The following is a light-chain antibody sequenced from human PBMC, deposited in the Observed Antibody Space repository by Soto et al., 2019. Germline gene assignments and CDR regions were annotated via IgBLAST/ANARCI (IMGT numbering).Light chain of an antibody. CDR3: HQRQYWPPIT. CDR2: DAS. CDR1: LSVSVY. Sequence: PGERATLSCRTSLSVSVYLDWYQQKPGQAPRLLISDASNRATGIPARFSGSGSGTDFTLTISSLEPEDFAVYYCHQRQYWPPITFGQGTRLEIE. V-gene: IGKV3-11*01. J-gene: IGKJ5*01.